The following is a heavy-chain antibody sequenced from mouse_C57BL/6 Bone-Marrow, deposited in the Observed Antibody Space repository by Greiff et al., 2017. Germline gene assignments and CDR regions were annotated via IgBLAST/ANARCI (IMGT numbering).Heavy chain of an antibody. Sequence: EVQLQESGGDLVKPGGSLKLSCAASGFTFSSYGMSWVRQTPDKRLEWVATISSGGSYTYYPDSVKGRFTISRDNAKNTLYLQMSSLKSEDTAMYYCSRHGDYYVSSYWYFDVWGTGTTVTVSS. CDR2: ISSGGSYT. V-gene: IGHV5-6*01. CDR1: GFTFSSYG. D-gene: IGHD1-1*01. CDR3: SRHGDYYVSSYWYFDV. J-gene: IGHJ1*03.